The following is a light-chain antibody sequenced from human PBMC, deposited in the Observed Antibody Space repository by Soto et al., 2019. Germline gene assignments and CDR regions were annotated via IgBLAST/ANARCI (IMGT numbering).Light chain of an antibody. CDR3: CSYAGSYTLV. V-gene: IGLV2-11*01. J-gene: IGLJ2*01. CDR1: SSDVGGYNY. Sequence: QSALTQPASVSGSPGQSITISCTGTSSDVGGYNYVSWYQQHPGKAPKLMLYEVSKRPSGVPDRFSGSKSGNTASLTISGLQAEDEADYYCCSYAGSYTLVFGGGTKVTVL. CDR2: EVS.